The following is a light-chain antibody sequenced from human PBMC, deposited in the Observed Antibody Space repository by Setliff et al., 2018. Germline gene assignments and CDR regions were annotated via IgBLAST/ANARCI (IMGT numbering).Light chain of an antibody. CDR3: NAYTSGSTYV. CDR1: SSDVGSYDL. J-gene: IGLJ1*01. CDR2: AVS. V-gene: IGLV2-14*03. Sequence: QSALAQPASVSGSPGQSITISRSGTSSDVGSYDLVSRYQQHPGKAPKLIIYAVSDRPSGVSNRFSGSKSGNTASLTISGLQTEDEADYYCNAYTSGSTYVFGTGTKVTVL.